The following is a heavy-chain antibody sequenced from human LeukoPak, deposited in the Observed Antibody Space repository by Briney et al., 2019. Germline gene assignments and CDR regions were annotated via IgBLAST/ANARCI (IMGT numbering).Heavy chain of an antibody. V-gene: IGHV4-59*12. Sequence: PSETLSLTCTVSGGSISSYYWSWIRQPPGKGLEWIGYIYYSGSTNYNPSLKSRVTISVDTSKNQFSLKLSSVTAADTAVYYCARVYYGSGSYLGAFDIWGQGTMVTVSS. CDR2: IYYSGST. CDR1: GGSISSYY. J-gene: IGHJ3*02. CDR3: ARVYYGSGSYLGAFDI. D-gene: IGHD3-10*01.